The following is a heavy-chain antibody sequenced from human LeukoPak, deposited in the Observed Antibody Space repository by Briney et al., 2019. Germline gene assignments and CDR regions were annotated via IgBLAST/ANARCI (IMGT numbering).Heavy chain of an antibody. V-gene: IGHV3-49*05. J-gene: IGHJ4*02. CDR3: ARRSVAYSYDSSGYSPVYYFDY. CDR1: GFTFGDYA. Sequence: KPGGSLRLSCTASGFTFGDYAMSWFRQAPGKGLEWVGFIRSEAFGGTTEYAASVKGRFTMSRDDSKSIAYLQMNSLKTEDTAVYYCARRSVAYSYDSSGYSPVYYFDYWGQGTLVTVSS. CDR2: IRSEAFGGTT. D-gene: IGHD3-22*01.